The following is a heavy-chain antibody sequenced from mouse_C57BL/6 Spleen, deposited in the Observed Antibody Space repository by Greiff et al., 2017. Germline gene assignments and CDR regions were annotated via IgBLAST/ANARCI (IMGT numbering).Heavy chain of an antibody. CDR3: AKRNSYAMDY. V-gene: IGHV3-6*01. CDR1: GYSITSGYY. Sequence: ESGPGLVKPSQSLSLTCSVTGYSITSGYYWNWIRQFPGNKLEWMGYISYDGSNNYNPSLKNRNSITRDTSKNQCFLKLNSVTTEDTATYYCAKRNSYAMDYWGQGTSVTVSS. J-gene: IGHJ4*01. CDR2: ISYDGSN. D-gene: IGHD2-1*01.